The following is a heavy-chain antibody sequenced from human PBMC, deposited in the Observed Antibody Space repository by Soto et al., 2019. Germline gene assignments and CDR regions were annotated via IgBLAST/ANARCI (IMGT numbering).Heavy chain of an antibody. Sequence: GGSLRLSCAASGFTFSSYGMHWVRQAPGKGLEWVAVISYDGSNTYYADSVKGRFTISRDNSKNTLYLQMNSLRAEDTAVYYCAKVRSSSWDYYYYYGMDVWGQGTTVTVSS. V-gene: IGHV3-30*18. CDR3: AKVRSSSWDYYYYYGMDV. CDR2: ISYDGSNT. CDR1: GFTFSSYG. J-gene: IGHJ6*02. D-gene: IGHD6-13*01.